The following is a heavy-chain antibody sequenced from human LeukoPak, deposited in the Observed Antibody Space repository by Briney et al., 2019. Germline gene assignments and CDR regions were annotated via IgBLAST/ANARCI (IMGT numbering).Heavy chain of an antibody. V-gene: IGHV4-59*01. CDR2: IYSNRIS. CDR1: NASISSNY. J-gene: IGHJ4*02. Sequence: SETLSLTCTVSNASISSNYWSWIRQPPGKGLERIGYIYSNRISNYPPSLKRRVLMSLDTSKNHLSLRLSSVTAADTAVYYCARVLTYFYGSGTYFAAHYYFDYWGQGALVTVSS. D-gene: IGHD3-10*01. CDR3: ARVLTYFYGSGTYFAAHYYFDY.